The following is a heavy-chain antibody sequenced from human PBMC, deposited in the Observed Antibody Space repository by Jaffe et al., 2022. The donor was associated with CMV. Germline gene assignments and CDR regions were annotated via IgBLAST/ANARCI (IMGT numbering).Heavy chain of an antibody. V-gene: IGHV1-69*01. CDR3: ARVAVLRFFDVFDH. CDR2: IIPIFGTT. CDR1: GGTFNKYA. D-gene: IGHD3-9*01. J-gene: IGHJ4*02. Sequence: QVQLVQSGAEVKKPGSSVKVSCKASGGTFNKYAISWIRQAPGQGLEWMGGIIPIFGTTQYAQKFQGRVTITADDSTGMAYMGLSSLRSDDTAVYYCARVAVLRFFDVFDHWGQGTLVTVSS.